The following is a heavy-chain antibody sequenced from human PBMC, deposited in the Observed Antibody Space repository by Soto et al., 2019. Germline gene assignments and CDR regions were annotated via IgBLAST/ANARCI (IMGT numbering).Heavy chain of an antibody. D-gene: IGHD3-10*01. J-gene: IGHJ4*02. CDR3: ARLDYYGSGSYSYFDY. V-gene: IGHV4-39*01. CDR1: GGSISSSSYY. Sequence: SETLSLTCTVSGGSISSSSYYWGWIRQPPGKGLEWMGSIYYSGSTYYNPSLKSRVTISVDTSKNQFSLKLSSVTAADTAVYYCARLDYYGSGSYSYFDYWGQGTLVTVSS. CDR2: IYYSGST.